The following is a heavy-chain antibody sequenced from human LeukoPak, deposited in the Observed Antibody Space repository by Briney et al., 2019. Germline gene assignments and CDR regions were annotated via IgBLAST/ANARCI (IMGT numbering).Heavy chain of an antibody. CDR3: ARVVGSGWFFFDY. CDR2: ISAYNGNT. J-gene: IGHJ4*02. D-gene: IGHD6-19*01. Sequence: ASVTVSCKASGYTFTSYGISWVRQAPGQGLEWMGWISAYNGNTNYAQKLQGRDTRTTDTCKSTTNMELRSLRSDDTAVYYCARVVGSGWFFFDYWGQGTLVTVSS. V-gene: IGHV1-18*01. CDR1: GYTFTSYG.